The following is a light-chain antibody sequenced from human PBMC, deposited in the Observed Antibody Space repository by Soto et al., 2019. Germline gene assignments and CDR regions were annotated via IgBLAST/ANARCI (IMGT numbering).Light chain of an antibody. CDR3: QYYHKLAKAIT. CDR1: ETVRSN. CDR2: AAS. Sequence: RVMTQSPDTLSVSPGDRATLSCRASETVRSNLAWYQQKPGQAPRLLIYAASTRATGIPARFIGNGSGTEFTLTISSLEPEDFAVYYCQYYHKLAKAITFGQGTRLDIK. V-gene: IGKV3D-15*01. J-gene: IGKJ5*01.